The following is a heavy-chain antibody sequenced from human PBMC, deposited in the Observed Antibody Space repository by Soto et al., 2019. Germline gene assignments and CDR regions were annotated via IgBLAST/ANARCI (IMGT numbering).Heavy chain of an antibody. D-gene: IGHD3-3*01. J-gene: IGHJ6*02. V-gene: IGHV4-31*03. Sequence: PSETLSLTCTVSGGSISSGGYYWSWIRQHPGKGLEWIGYIYYSGSTYYNPSLKSRVTISVDTSKNQFSLKLSSVTAADTAVYYCARDMVWSRPPNDFWSGPNGMDVWGQGTTVTVSS. CDR3: ARDMVWSRPPNDFWSGPNGMDV. CDR2: IYYSGST. CDR1: GGSISSGGYY.